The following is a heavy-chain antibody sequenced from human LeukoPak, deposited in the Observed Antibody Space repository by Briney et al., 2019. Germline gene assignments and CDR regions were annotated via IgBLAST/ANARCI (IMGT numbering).Heavy chain of an antibody. CDR1: GGSFSGYY. D-gene: IGHD3-10*01. Sequence: PSETLSPTCAVYGGSFSGYYWSWIRQPPGKGLERIGEINHSGSTNYNPSLKSRVTISVDTSKNQFSLKLSSVTAADTAVYYCARALNYGSGSYFIDPWGQGTLVTVSS. J-gene: IGHJ5*02. CDR2: INHSGST. V-gene: IGHV4-34*01. CDR3: ARALNYGSGSYFIDP.